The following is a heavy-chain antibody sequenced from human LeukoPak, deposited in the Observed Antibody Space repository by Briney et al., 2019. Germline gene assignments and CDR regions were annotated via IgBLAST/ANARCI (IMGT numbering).Heavy chain of an antibody. J-gene: IGHJ4*02. CDR1: GGTFSSYA. CDR3: ARDLDAAAGTLGY. D-gene: IGHD6-13*01. CDR2: IIPIFGTA. Sequence: SVKVSCKASGGTFSSYAISWVRQAPGQGLEWMGGIIPIFGTANYAQKFQGRVTITADESTSTAYMELSSLRSEDTAVYYCARDLDAAAGTLGYWGQGTLVTVSS. V-gene: IGHV1-69*13.